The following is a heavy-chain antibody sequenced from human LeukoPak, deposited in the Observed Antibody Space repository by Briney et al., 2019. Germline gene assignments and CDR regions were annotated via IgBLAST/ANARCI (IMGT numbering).Heavy chain of an antibody. CDR3: ARRSLRYSDWAMDV. J-gene: IGHJ6*04. D-gene: IGHD3-9*01. CDR2: INHSGST. V-gene: IGHV4-34*01. CDR1: GGSFSGYY. Sequence: PSETLSLTCAVYGGSFSGYYWSWIRQPPGKGLEWIGEINHSGSTNYNPSLKSRVTISVDTSKNQFSLKLSSVTAADTAVYYCARRSLRYSDWAMDVWDKGTTVTVSS.